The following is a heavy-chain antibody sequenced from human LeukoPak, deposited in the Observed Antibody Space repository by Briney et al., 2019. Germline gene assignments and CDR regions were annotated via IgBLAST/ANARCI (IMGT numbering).Heavy chain of an antibody. CDR2: IRQDGNEK. CDR1: GFTFSSKW. D-gene: IGHD3-10*01. Sequence: PGGSLRLSCAASGFTFSSKWMSWVRQAPGKGLEWVANIRQDGNEKYYVDSVKGRFTISRDNSKNTLYLQMNSLRAEDTAVYYCAKAGVRGVIIKTNHFDYWGQETLVTVSS. V-gene: IGHV3-7*01. CDR3: AKAGVRGVIIKTNHFDY. J-gene: IGHJ4*02.